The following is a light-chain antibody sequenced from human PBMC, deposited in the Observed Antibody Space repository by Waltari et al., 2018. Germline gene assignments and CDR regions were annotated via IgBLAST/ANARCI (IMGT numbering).Light chain of an antibody. V-gene: IGKV2-28*01. CDR3: MQALHTPPA. J-gene: IGKJ1*01. Sequence: DSVMTQYTLSLTVTRGETASISCRYSESIMNSNGYNYLDWYLQKPGQPPQLLIYLASDPASGLPNMFSGSGSSTDFTLKISIVEADDIGVYYCMQALHTPPAFGQGTRVEI. CDR1: ESIMNSNGYNY. CDR2: LAS.